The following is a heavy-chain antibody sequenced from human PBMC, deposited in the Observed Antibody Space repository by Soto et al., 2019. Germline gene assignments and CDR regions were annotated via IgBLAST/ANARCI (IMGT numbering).Heavy chain of an antibody. V-gene: IGHV3-74*01. J-gene: IGHJ4*02. D-gene: IGHD6-25*01. CDR1: GLTFSNYS. Sequence: EVQLVESGGGLVQPGGSLRLSCAVSGLTFSNYSMNWVRQAPGKGLVWVSRINSDGSSTDYADSVKGRFTISRDNARNTLYLEMHSLRAEDTALYYCGRGGRIVAAASVDWGQGTLVTVSS. CDR2: INSDGSST. CDR3: GRGGRIVAAASVD.